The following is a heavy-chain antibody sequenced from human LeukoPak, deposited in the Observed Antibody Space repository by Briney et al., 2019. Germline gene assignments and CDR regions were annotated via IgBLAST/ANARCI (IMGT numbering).Heavy chain of an antibody. Sequence: GGSLRLSCTASGFTFGDYAMSWVRQAPGKGLEWVGFIRSKAYGCTTEYAASVKGRFTISRDDSKSIAYLQMNSLKTEDTAVYYCTRVRITIFGVVIFSYYYYMDVWGKGTTVTVSS. CDR2: IRSKAYGCTT. CDR3: TRVRITIFGVVIFSYYYYMDV. V-gene: IGHV3-49*04. J-gene: IGHJ6*03. CDR1: GFTFGDYA. D-gene: IGHD3-3*01.